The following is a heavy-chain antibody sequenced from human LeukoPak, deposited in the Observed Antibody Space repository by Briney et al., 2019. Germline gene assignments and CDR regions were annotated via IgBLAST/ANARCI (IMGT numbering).Heavy chain of an antibody. J-gene: IGHJ4*02. D-gene: IGHD2-2*01. V-gene: IGHV3-23*01. CDR3: AKSKTTSWSDFDY. CDR2: ISGGGGST. Sequence: PGGSLRLSCAASGITFSSYAMSWVRQAPGKGLEWVAAISGGGGSTYYADSVKGRFTISRDDSKNTLHLQMNSLRAEDTAVYYCAKSKTTSWSDFDYWGQGTLVTVSS. CDR1: GITFSSYA.